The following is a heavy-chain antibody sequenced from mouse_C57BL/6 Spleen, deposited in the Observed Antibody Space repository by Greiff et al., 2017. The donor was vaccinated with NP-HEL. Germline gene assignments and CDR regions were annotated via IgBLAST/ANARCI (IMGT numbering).Heavy chain of an antibody. V-gene: IGHV1-69*01. Sequence: VQLQQPGAELVMPGASVKLSCKASGYTFTSYWMHWVKQRPGQGLEWIGEIDPSDSYTNYNQKFKGKSTLTVDKSSSTAYMQLSSLTSEDSAVYYCARGDLLSWFAYWGQGTLVTVSA. CDR1: GYTFTSYW. CDR2: IDPSDSYT. CDR3: ARGDLLSWFAY. D-gene: IGHD2-1*01. J-gene: IGHJ3*01.